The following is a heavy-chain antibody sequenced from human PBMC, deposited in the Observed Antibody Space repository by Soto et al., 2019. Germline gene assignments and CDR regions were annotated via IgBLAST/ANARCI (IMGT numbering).Heavy chain of an antibody. J-gene: IGHJ5*01. CDR2: INTDGSST. CDR3: ARDGGGYSSTWYDS. V-gene: IGHV3-74*01. Sequence: QSGGSLRLSCAASGFTFINSWMHWVRQAPGKGLVWVSRINTDGSSTTYADSVKGRFTISRDNAKNTLYLQMNSLRAEDTAVYYCARDGGGYSSTWYDSWGQGTLVTVSS. CDR1: GFTFINSW. D-gene: IGHD6-13*01.